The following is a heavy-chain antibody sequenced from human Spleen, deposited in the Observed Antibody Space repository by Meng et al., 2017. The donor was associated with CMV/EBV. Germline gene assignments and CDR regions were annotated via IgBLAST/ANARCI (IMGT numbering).Heavy chain of an antibody. D-gene: IGHD4-17*01. J-gene: IGHJ5*02. Sequence: SETLSLTCTVSGGSISSSSYYWGWIRQPPGKGLEWIGSIYYSGSTYYNPSLKSRVTISVDTSKNQFSLKLSSVTAADTAVYYCARGLIVYGDRQVSWGQGTLVTVPQ. V-gene: IGHV4-39*07. CDR3: ARGLIVYGDRQVS. CDR1: GGSISSSSYY. CDR2: IYYSGST.